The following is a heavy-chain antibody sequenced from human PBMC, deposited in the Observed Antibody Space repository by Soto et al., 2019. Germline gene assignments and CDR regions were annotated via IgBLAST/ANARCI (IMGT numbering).Heavy chain of an antibody. CDR2: ISHTGST. CDR3: ARDLDTAMAYYYYGMDV. Sequence: PSETLSLTCAVYGGSFSGYYWSWIRQPPGKGLEWIGYISHTGSTYYNPSLKSRVTISVDRSKNQFSLKLSSVTAADTAVYYCARDLDTAMAYYYYGMDVWGQGTTVTVSS. V-gene: IGHV4-34*01. D-gene: IGHD5-18*01. CDR1: GGSFSGYY. J-gene: IGHJ6*02.